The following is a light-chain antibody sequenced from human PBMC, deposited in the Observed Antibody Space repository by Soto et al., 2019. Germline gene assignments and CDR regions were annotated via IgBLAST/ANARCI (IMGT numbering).Light chain of an antibody. J-gene: IGKJ1*01. CDR3: QQSYSSPRT. V-gene: IGKV1-39*01. CDR1: QNINNY. Sequence: DIQMTQSPSTLSASVGDRFTITCRASQNINNYLNWYQQKPGKAPKLMIYAASTLQRGVPSRFSGNGSGTDFALTISSLQPEDFATYYCQQSYSSPRTFGQGTKGDIK. CDR2: AAS.